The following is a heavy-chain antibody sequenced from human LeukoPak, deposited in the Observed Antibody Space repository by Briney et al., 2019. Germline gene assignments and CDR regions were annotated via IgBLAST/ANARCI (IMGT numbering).Heavy chain of an antibody. D-gene: IGHD3-22*01. CDR2: INPHSGGT. CDR1: TYTFTGYY. Sequence: GASVKVSCKVSTYTFTGYYMHWVRQAPGQGLEWMGWINPHSGGTIYAQKFQGRVTMTRDTSISTAYMELSRLRSDDTAVYYCARDEGMSSGSVSDYWGQGTLVTVSS. J-gene: IGHJ4*02. CDR3: ARDEGMSSGSVSDY. V-gene: IGHV1-2*02.